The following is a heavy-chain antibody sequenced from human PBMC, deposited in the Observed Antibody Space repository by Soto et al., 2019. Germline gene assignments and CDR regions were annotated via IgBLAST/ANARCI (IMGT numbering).Heavy chain of an antibody. CDR1: GFTFSDYY. J-gene: IGHJ6*03. Sequence: QVQLVESGGGLVKPGGSLRLSCAASGFTFSDYYMSWIRQAPGKGLEWVSYISSSGSTIYYADSVKGRFTISRDNAKNSLYLQMNSLRAEDTAVYYCVSSPFTYDFWSGYFYYYYYMDVWGKGTTVTVSS. CDR2: ISSSGSTI. CDR3: VSSPFTYDFWSGYFYYYYYMDV. V-gene: IGHV3-11*01. D-gene: IGHD3-3*01.